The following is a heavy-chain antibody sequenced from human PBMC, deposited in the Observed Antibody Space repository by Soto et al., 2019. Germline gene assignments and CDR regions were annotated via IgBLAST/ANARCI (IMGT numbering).Heavy chain of an antibody. CDR3: ARLRYSKWANYMDV. CDR1: GFTFSTYA. V-gene: IGHV3-23*01. J-gene: IGHJ6*03. D-gene: IGHD6-13*01. Sequence: PGGSLRLSCTASGFTFSTYAMTWVRQAPGKGLEWVSTISASDGSTFYADSVKGRFIISRDNSKDTLYLQIINLRAEDTAVYYCARLRYSKWANYMDVWGKGPTVTVSS. CDR2: ISASDGST.